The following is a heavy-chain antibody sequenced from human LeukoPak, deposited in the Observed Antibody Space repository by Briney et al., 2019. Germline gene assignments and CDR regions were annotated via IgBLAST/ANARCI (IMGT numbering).Heavy chain of an antibody. CDR3: ARAYDILTGRGSGMDV. V-gene: IGHV3-13*01. J-gene: IGHJ6*02. D-gene: IGHD3-9*01. Sequence: GGSLRLSCAASGFTFSSYDMHWVRQATGKGLEWVSAIGTAGDTYYPGSVQGRFTIPRENAKNSLLPQMKSLRAGDTAVYYCARAYDILTGRGSGMDVWGQGTTVTVSS. CDR2: IGTAGDT. CDR1: GFTFSSYD.